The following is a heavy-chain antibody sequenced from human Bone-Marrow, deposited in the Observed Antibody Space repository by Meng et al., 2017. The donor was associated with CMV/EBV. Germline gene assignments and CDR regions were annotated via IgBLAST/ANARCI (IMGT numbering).Heavy chain of an antibody. Sequence: LVCAGGGVFRAGRSLRLSVEASGLTFSSYAMPWVRQAPGKGLEWVAVISYDGSNKYYADSVKGRFTISRDNSKNTLYLQMNSLRAEDTAVYYCARVGTAMAHDYWGQGTLVTVSS. J-gene: IGHJ4*02. D-gene: IGHD5-18*01. CDR2: ISYDGSNK. CDR3: ARVGTAMAHDY. V-gene: IGHV3-30-3*01. CDR1: GLTFSSYA.